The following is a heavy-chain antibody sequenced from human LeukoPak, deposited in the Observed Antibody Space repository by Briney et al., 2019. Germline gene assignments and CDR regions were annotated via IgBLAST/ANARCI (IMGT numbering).Heavy chain of an antibody. CDR3: AKSESTVITNFGY. J-gene: IGHJ4*02. D-gene: IGHD4-17*01. CDR1: GFTFSSYA. Sequence: GGSLRLSCAVSGFTFSSYAMSWVRQAPGKGLECVSTITAGGVTTYYADSVKGRFTISRDNSKNTLYVQMNSLRAEDTAVYYCAKSESTVITNFGYWGQGSLVTVSS. CDR2: ITAGGVTT. V-gene: IGHV3-23*01.